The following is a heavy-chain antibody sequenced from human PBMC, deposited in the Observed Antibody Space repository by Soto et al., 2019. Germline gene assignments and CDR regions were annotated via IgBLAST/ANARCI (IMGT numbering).Heavy chain of an antibody. J-gene: IGHJ4*02. CDR1: GGSVTNSSYY. CDR3: VSQRTTVPTQAYFDY. CDR2: VYYRGRS. D-gene: IGHD4-17*01. V-gene: IGHV4-39*01. Sequence: SETLSLTCTVSGGSVTNSSYYWGWIRQSPGKGLEWIGSVYYRGRSYSKSSVKSRVTISVDTSKKRFSLSLNSVTASDAAVYFCVSQRTTVPTQAYFDYWGPGALVTVSS.